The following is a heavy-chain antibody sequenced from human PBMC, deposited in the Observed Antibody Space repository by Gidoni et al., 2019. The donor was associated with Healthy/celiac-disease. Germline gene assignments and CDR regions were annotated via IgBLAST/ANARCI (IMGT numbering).Heavy chain of an antibody. V-gene: IGHV3-23*04. J-gene: IGHJ5*02. CDR2: ISGSGGST. CDR3: AKDVDASGWYPAGWFDP. D-gene: IGHD6-19*01. Sequence: EVQLVESGGGLVQPGGSLRLSCAASGFTFSSYAMSWVRQAPGKGLEWVSAISGSGGSTYYADSVKGRFTISRDNSKNTLYLQMNSLRAEDTAVYYCAKDVDASGWYPAGWFDPWGQGTLVTVSS. CDR1: GFTFSSYA.